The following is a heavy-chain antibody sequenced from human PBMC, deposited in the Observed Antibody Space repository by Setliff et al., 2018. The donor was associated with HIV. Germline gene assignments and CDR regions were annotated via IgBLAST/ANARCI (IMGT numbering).Heavy chain of an antibody. Sequence: SETLSLTCTVTGGSISSGSYYWSWIRQPAGKGLEWIGRIYTSGSTNYNPSLKSRVTISVDTSKNQFSLKLSSVTAADTAVYYCARDGMVRGSKAFGYWGQGTLVTVSS. CDR1: GGSISSGSYY. CDR2: IYTSGST. V-gene: IGHV4-61*02. J-gene: IGHJ4*02. CDR3: ARDGMVRGSKAFGY. D-gene: IGHD3-10*01.